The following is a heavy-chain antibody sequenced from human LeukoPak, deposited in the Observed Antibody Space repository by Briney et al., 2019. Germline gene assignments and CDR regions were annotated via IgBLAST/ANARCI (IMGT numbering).Heavy chain of an antibody. CDR1: GGSISSYY. CDR2: TYYSGST. Sequence: PSETLSLTCTVSGGSISSYYRSWIRQPPGKGLEWIGYTYYSGSTNYNPSLKSRVTISVDTSKNQFSLKLSSVTAADTAVYYCARGGYDFDYWGQGTLVTVSS. D-gene: IGHD5-12*01. CDR3: ARGGYDFDY. V-gene: IGHV4-59*01. J-gene: IGHJ4*02.